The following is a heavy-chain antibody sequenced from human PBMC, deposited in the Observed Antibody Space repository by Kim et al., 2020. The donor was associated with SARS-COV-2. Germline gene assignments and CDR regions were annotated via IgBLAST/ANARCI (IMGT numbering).Heavy chain of an antibody. CDR1: GFTFSSYS. Sequence: GGSLRLSCAASGFTFSSYSMNWVRQAPGKGLEWVSSISSSSSYIYYADSVKGRFTISRDNAKNSLYLQMNSLRAEDTAVYYCARDHGGIGEWLLSYYYYYGMDVWGQGTTVTVSS. J-gene: IGHJ6*02. V-gene: IGHV3-21*01. CDR2: ISSSSSYI. CDR3: ARDHGGIGEWLLSYYYYYGMDV. D-gene: IGHD3-3*01.